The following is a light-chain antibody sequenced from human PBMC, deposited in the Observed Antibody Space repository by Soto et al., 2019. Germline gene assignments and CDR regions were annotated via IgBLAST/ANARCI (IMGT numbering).Light chain of an antibody. CDR1: QSVSSSY. J-gene: IGKJ3*01. Sequence: EIVLTQSPGTLSLSPGERVTLSCRASQSVSSSYLAWYQQKPGQAPRLLIYGASTRATGIPDRFSGSGSGTDFTLTISRLEPEDFAVYYCQQYGSSFTFGPGTKVDFK. CDR3: QQYGSSFT. CDR2: GAS. V-gene: IGKV3-20*01.